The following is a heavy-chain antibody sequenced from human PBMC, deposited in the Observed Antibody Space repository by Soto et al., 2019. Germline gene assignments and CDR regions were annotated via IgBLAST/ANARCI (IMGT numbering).Heavy chain of an antibody. CDR2: IYYSGST. Sequence: SETLSLTCTLSGGSVSSGSYYWSWIRQHPGKGLEWIGYIYYSGSTYYNPSLKSRVTISVDTSKNQFSLKLSSVTAADTAVYYCARVLRGYRNAIALNWFDPWGQGTLVTVSS. V-gene: IGHV4-31*03. CDR1: GGSVSSGSYY. D-gene: IGHD5-18*01. J-gene: IGHJ5*02. CDR3: ARVLRGYRNAIALNWFDP.